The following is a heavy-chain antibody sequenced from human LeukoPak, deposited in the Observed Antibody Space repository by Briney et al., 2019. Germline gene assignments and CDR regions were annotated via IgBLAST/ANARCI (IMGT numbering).Heavy chain of an antibody. CDR3: ARWSSVGVPYYFDY. D-gene: IGHD1-26*01. J-gene: IGHJ4*02. Sequence: PSETLSLTCTVSGGSISSYYWSWIRQPPGKGLEWIGYIYYSGSTNYNPSLKSRVTISVDTSKNQFSLKLSSVTAADTAVYYCARWSSVGVPYYFDYWGQGTLVTVSS. CDR2: IYYSGST. V-gene: IGHV4-59*01. CDR1: GGSISSYY.